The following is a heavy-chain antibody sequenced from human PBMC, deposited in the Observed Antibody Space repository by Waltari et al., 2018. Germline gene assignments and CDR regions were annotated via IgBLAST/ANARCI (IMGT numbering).Heavy chain of an antibody. CDR3: AREDEDAFDI. V-gene: IGHV4-59*01. CDR2: IYYSGST. Sequence: QVQLQESGPGLVKPSETLSLTCTVSGGSLSSYSWSWIRQPPGKGLEWIGYIYYSGSTNYNPSLKSRVTISVDTSKNQFSLKLSSVTAADTAVYYCAREDEDAFDIWGQGTMVTVSS. CDR1: GGSLSSYS. J-gene: IGHJ3*02.